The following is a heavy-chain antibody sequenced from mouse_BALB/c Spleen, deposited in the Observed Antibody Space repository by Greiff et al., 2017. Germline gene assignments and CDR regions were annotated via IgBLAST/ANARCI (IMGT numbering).Heavy chain of an antibody. CDR1: GFSLTGYC. J-gene: IGHJ4*01. V-gene: IGHV2-6-7*01. CDR2: IWGDGST. D-gene: IGHD1-1*01. CDR3: ARDPPYYYGSMDY. Sequence: VQVVESGPGLVAPSQSLSITCTVSGFSLTGYCVNWVRQPPGKGLEWLGMIWGDGSTDYYSALKSRLSISKENSKSQAFLKMNSLQTDETARYYCARDPPYYYGSMDYWGQGTSVTVSS.